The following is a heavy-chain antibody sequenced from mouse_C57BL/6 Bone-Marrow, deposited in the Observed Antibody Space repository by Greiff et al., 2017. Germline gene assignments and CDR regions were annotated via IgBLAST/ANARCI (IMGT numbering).Heavy chain of an antibody. CDR1: GFTFSSSG. Sequence: EVQGVESGGDLVKPGGSLKLSCAASGFTFSSSGMSWVRQTPDKRLEWVATISSGGSYTYYPDSVKGRFTISRDNAKNTLYLQMSSLKSEDTAMYYCATMVTTNAMDYWGQGTSVTVSS. J-gene: IGHJ4*01. CDR3: ATMVTTNAMDY. CDR2: ISSGGSYT. D-gene: IGHD2-1*01. V-gene: IGHV5-6*01.